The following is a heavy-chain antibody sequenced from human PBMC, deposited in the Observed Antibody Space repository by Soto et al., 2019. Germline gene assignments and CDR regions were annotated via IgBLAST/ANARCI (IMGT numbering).Heavy chain of an antibody. Sequence: GESLKISCKGSGYSFTSYWIGWVRQMPGKGLEWMGIIYPGDSDTRYSPSFQGQVTISADKSISTAYLQWSSLKASDTAMYYCARHWNGIAARKGKYYYYYMDVWGKGTTVTVSS. V-gene: IGHV5-51*01. CDR2: IYPGDSDT. J-gene: IGHJ6*03. CDR1: GYSFTSYW. CDR3: ARHWNGIAARKGKYYYYYMDV. D-gene: IGHD6-13*01.